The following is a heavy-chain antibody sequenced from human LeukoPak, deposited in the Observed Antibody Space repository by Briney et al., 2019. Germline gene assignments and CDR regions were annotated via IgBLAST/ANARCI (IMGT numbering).Heavy chain of an antibody. V-gene: IGHV1-2*02. D-gene: IGHD2-2*02. CDR1: GYTFTGYY. CDR3: ASYCSSTSCYSNDAFDI. CDR2: INPNSGGT. Sequence: ASVKVSRQASGYTFTGYYMHWVRQAPGQGLEWLGWINPNSGGTNYAQKFQGRVTMTRDTSISTAYMELSRLRSDDTAVYYCASYCSSTSCYSNDAFDIWGQGTMVTVSS. J-gene: IGHJ3*02.